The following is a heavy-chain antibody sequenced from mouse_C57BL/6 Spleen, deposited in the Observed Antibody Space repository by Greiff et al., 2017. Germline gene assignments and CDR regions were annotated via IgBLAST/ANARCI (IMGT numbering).Heavy chain of an antibody. Sequence: EVQRVESGGGLVQPGGSLKLSCAASGFTFSDYYMYWVRQTPEKRLEWVAYISNGGGSTYYPDTVKGRFTISRDNAKNTLYLQMSRLKSEDTAMYYCARQALDGYRYFDVWGTGTTVTVSS. CDR1: GFTFSDYY. J-gene: IGHJ1*03. D-gene: IGHD2-3*01. CDR2: ISNGGGST. CDR3: ARQALDGYRYFDV. V-gene: IGHV5-12*01.